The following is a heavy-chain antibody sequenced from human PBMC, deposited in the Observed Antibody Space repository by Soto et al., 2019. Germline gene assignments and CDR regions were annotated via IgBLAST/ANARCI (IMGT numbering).Heavy chain of an antibody. V-gene: IGHV1-18*01. CDR3: SREKWIQLWFFLDP. Sequence: APVKGSCKASGYTFTSYGISWVRQTPGQGLEWMGWISAYNGNTNYAQKLQGRVTMTTDTSTSTAYMELRSLRSDDTAVYYCSREKWIQLWFFLDPWGQGPLVTVPS. CDR2: ISAYNGNT. CDR1: GYTFTSYG. J-gene: IGHJ5*02. D-gene: IGHD5-18*01.